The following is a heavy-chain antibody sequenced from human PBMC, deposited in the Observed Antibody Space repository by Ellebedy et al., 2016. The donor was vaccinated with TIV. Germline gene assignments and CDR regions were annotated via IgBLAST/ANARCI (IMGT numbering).Heavy chain of an antibody. CDR1: EFTFTPYA. CDR2: ISGSSFTI. V-gene: IGHV3-48*04. J-gene: IGHJ3*02. Sequence: GESLKISCAASEFTFTPYAMNWVRQAPGKGLEWVSYISGSSFTIYYADSVKGRFTVSRDNAKNSLYLQMSSLSAEETAVYYCARDMAWGNERVNDALDIWGQGTMVTVSP. CDR3: ARDMAWGNERVNDALDI. D-gene: IGHD7-27*01.